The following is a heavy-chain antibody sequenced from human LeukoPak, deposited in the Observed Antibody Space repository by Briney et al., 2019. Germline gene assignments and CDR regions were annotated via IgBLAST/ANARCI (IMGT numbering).Heavy chain of an antibody. D-gene: IGHD3-3*01. CDR1: GGSISSGGYY. CDR3: ARDIEDGRITIFGVVPSYYMDV. Sequence: SETLSLTCIVSGGSISSGGYYWSWIRQPPGKGLEWIGYIYHSGSTYYNPSLKSRVTISVDRSKNQFSLKLSSVTAADTAVYYCARDIEDGRITIFGVVPSYYMDVWGKGTTVTVSS. J-gene: IGHJ6*03. CDR2: IYHSGST. V-gene: IGHV4-30-2*01.